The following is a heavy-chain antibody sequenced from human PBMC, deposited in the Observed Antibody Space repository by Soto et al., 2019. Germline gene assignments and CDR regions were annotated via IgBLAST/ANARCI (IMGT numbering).Heavy chain of an antibody. CDR3: ATGSRDGYNYVGY. Sequence: LRLSCAASGFTFTDYYMSWIRQAPGKGLEWVSYISASGTTIYYADSVKGRFTISRDNAKNSLYLQMNSLRAEDTAVYYCATGSRDGYNYVGYWGQGTLVTVSS. V-gene: IGHV3-11*01. CDR2: ISASGTTI. D-gene: IGHD5-12*01. CDR1: GFTFTDYY. J-gene: IGHJ4*02.